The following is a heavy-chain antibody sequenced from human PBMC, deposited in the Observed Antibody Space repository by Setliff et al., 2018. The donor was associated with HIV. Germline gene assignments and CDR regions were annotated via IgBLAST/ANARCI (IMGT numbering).Heavy chain of an antibody. CDR2: IIPHFDAP. CDR1: GYSFARYG. D-gene: IGHD3-9*01. V-gene: IGHV1-69*13. J-gene: IGHJ4*02. CDR3: ASPRLDWSFSHFDY. Sequence: ASVKVSCKASGYSFARYGLSWVRQAPGQGLEWMGAIIPHFDAPQYAQEFQGRVTITADQSTSTAYMELSGLTSEDTAVYYCASPRLDWSFSHFDYWGQGTPVTVSS.